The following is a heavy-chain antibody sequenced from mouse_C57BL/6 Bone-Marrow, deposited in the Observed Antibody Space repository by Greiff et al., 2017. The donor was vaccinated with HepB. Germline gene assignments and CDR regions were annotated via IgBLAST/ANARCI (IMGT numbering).Heavy chain of an antibody. J-gene: IGHJ2*01. CDR1: GYTFTGYW. V-gene: IGHV1-9*01. CDR2: IIPGSGST. CDR3: AELGGY. D-gene: IGHD4-1*01. Sequence: VQRVESGAELMKPGASVKLSCKATGYTFTGYWIEWVKQRPGNGLEWIGEIIPGSGSTNYTEKFKGKATFTADTASNTAYMQLSSLTTEDSAIYYCAELGGYWGQGTTLTVSS.